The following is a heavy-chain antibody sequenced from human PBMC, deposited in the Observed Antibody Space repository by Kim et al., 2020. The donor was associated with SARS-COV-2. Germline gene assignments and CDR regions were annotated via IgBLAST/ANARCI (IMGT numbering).Heavy chain of an antibody. V-gene: IGHV3-33*05. CDR1: GFTFSSYG. D-gene: IGHD3-10*01. CDR3: ARDFHVSGSYNSKGMDV. Sequence: GGSLRLSCAASGFTFSSYGMHWVRQAPGRGLDWVAVISYDGGNKYYADSLKGRFIISRDNSKNTLNLQMNSLRAEDTTVYYCARDFHVSGSYNSKGMDVWGQGTPVTVSS. J-gene: IGHJ6*02. CDR2: ISYDGGNK.